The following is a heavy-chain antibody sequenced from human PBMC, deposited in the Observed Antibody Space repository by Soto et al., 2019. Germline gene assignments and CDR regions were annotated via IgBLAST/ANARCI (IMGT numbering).Heavy chain of an antibody. V-gene: IGHV3-23*01. CDR1: GFTFSSYA. Sequence: GGSLRLSCAASGFTFSSYAMSWVRQAPGKGLEWVSAISGSGGSTYYADSVKGRFTISRDNSKNTLYLQMNSLRAEDTAVYYCAKLYCSGGSCYSGYWGQGTLVTVSS. CDR3: AKLYCSGGSCYSGY. D-gene: IGHD2-15*01. J-gene: IGHJ4*02. CDR2: ISGSGGST.